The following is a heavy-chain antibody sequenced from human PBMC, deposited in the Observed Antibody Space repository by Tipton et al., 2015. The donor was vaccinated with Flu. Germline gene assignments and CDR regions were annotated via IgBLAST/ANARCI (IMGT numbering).Heavy chain of an antibody. Sequence: TLSLTCTVSGGSISSFYWSWIRQTPGKGLEWLGYIHNSGTTNYHSSLKSRVTMSMDTSRNQFSLKLTSVTAADTAVYYCARDRWEYASGFDSWGQGSLVTVSS. CDR1: GGSISSFY. CDR2: IHNSGTT. V-gene: IGHV4-4*09. J-gene: IGHJ4*02. CDR3: ARDRWEYASGFDS. D-gene: IGHD2-2*01.